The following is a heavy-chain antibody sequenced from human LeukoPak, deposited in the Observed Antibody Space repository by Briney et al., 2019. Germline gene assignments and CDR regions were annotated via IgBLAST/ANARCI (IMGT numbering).Heavy chain of an antibody. CDR3: ARSTLGTMTRLGDY. D-gene: IGHD1-1*01. CDR1: GFIFSGYA. Sequence: PGGSLRLSCAASGFIFSGYAMGWVRQAPGKGLEWVALISKDGTNDYYADSVKGRFTISRDNSKNTLYLQMNSLISEDTAVYYCARSTLGTMTRLGDYWGQGTLVTVSS. V-gene: IGHV3-30-3*01. J-gene: IGHJ4*02. CDR2: ISKDGTND.